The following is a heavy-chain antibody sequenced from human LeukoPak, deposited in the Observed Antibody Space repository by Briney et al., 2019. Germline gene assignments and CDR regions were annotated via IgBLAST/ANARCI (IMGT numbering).Heavy chain of an antibody. CDR2: IYYSGST. Sequence: PSETLSLTCTVSGGSISSYYWSWIRQPPGKGLEWIGYIYYSGSTNYNPSLKSRVTISVDTSKNQFSLKLSSVTAADAAVYYCARESWYRSSWAYFQHWGQGTLVTVSS. CDR3: ARESWYRSSWAYFQH. J-gene: IGHJ1*01. CDR1: GGSISSYY. D-gene: IGHD6-13*01. V-gene: IGHV4-59*01.